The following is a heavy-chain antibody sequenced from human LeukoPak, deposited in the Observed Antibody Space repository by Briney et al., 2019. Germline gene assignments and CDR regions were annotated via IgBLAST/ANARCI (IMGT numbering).Heavy chain of an antibody. Sequence: PSETLSLTCAVYGGSFSGYYWSWIRQPPGKGLEWIGEINHSGSTNYNPSLKSRVTISVDTSKNQFSLKLSSVTAADTAVYYCARTRRIAVAGKDAFDIWGQGTMVTVSS. J-gene: IGHJ3*02. CDR2: INHSGST. CDR3: ARTRRIAVAGKDAFDI. V-gene: IGHV4-34*01. D-gene: IGHD6-19*01. CDR1: GGSFSGYY.